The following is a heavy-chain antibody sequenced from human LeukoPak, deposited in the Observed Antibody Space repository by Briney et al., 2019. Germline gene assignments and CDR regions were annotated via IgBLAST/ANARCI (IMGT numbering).Heavy chain of an antibody. CDR3: AGGMVQEDY. Sequence: SETLSLTCTVSGYSISSGYYWGWIRQPPGKGLEWIGSIYHSGSTYYNPSLKSRVTISVDTSKNQFSLKLSSVTAADTAVYYCAGGMVQEDYWGQGTLVTVSS. CDR2: IYHSGST. V-gene: IGHV4-38-2*02. J-gene: IGHJ4*02. D-gene: IGHD2-8*01. CDR1: GYSISSGYY.